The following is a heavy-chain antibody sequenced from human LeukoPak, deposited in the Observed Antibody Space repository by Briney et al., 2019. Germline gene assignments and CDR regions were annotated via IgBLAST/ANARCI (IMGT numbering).Heavy chain of an antibody. CDR3: SRGAGRLERQSYLDY. V-gene: IGHV3-21*01. Sequence: PGGSLRLSCAADGFTLASCSTSWVRQAPGKGMEWVSSISGDSTYIYNAGSVKGRFTISRDNAQQSLYLKMISLRADDTAVSYCSRGAGRLERQSYLDYWGQGTLVIVSS. D-gene: IGHD1-1*01. CDR1: GFTLASCS. J-gene: IGHJ4*02. CDR2: ISGDSTYI.